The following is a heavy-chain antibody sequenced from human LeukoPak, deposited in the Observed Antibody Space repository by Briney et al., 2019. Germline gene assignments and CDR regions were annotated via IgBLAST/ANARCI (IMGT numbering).Heavy chain of an antibody. J-gene: IGHJ5*02. CDR2: IYYSGST. V-gene: IGHV4-59*08. CDR3: ARQVVDSGSNWFDP. CDR1: GGSISSYY. D-gene: IGHD6-19*01. Sequence: SETLSLTCTVSGGSISSYYWSWIRQPPGKGLEWIGYIYYSGSTNYNPSLKSRVTISVDTSKNQFSLKLSSVTAADTAVYYCARQVVDSGSNWFDPWGQGTLVTVSS.